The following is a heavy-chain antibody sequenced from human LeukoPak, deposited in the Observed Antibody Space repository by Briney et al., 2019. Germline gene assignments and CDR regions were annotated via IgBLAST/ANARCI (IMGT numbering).Heavy chain of an antibody. D-gene: IGHD2-15*01. J-gene: IGHJ6*03. Sequence: PSETLSLTCTVSGGSISSYYWSWIRQPPGKGLEWIGYIYYSGSTNYNPSLKSRVTISVDTSKNQFSLKLSSVTAADTAVYDCARIGVVVVAATSYYYYYYMDVWGKGTTVTVSS. CDR2: IYYSGST. V-gene: IGHV4-59*01. CDR3: ARIGVVVVAATSYYYYYYMDV. CDR1: GGSISSYY.